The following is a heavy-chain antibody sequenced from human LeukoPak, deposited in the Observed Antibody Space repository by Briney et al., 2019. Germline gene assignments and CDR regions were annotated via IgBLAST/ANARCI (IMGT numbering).Heavy chain of an antibody. D-gene: IGHD3-22*01. V-gene: IGHV4-34*01. CDR1: GGSFSGYY. CDR2: INHSGST. Sequence: PSETLSLTCAVYGGSFSGYYWSWIRQPPGKGLEWIGEINHSGSTNYNPSLKSRVTISVDTSKNQFSLKLSSVTAADTAVYYCARVLKWGYYDSSGLDPWGQGTLVTVSS. J-gene: IGHJ5*02. CDR3: ARVLKWGYYDSSGLDP.